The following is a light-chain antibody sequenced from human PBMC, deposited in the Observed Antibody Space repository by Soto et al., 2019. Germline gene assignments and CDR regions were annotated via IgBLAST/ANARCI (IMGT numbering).Light chain of an antibody. Sequence: DIQLTQSPSFVSAPVGDRVTITYRASQGISSYLAWYQQTPGKVPKLLIYTASTLQSGVPSRFSGSGSGTKSTLTISSLQSEDFATYFCQQLNSYPLTFGGGTKVDIK. J-gene: IGKJ4*01. V-gene: IGKV1-9*01. CDR1: QGISSY. CDR3: QQLNSYPLT. CDR2: TAS.